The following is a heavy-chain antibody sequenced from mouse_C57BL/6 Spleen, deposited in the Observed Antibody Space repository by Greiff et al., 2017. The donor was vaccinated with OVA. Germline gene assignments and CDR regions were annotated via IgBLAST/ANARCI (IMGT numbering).Heavy chain of an antibody. D-gene: IGHD1-1*01. CDR3: ARNYGSSYPYFDY. CDR2: IHPNSGST. Sequence: QVQLQQPGAELVKPGASVQLSCKASGYTFTSYRMHWVKQRPGQGLEWIGMIHPNSGSTKYNEKFKSKATLTVDKSSSTAYRQLSSLTSEYSAVYYCARNYGSSYPYFDYWGQGTTLTVSS. V-gene: IGHV1-64*01. J-gene: IGHJ2*01. CDR1: GYTFTSYR.